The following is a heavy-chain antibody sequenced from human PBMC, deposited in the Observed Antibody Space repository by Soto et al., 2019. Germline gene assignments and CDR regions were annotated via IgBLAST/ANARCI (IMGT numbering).Heavy chain of an antibody. CDR1: GGSISSGGYS. CDR3: ARGGSIVQFDY. V-gene: IGHV4-30-2*01. CDR2: IYHSGST. Sequence: QLQLQESGSGLVKPSQTLSLTCAVSGGSISSGGYSWNWIRQPPGKGLEWIGYIYHSGSTYYNPSLKCRVTISVDRSKNQFSLKLSSVTAADTAVYYCARGGSIVQFDYWGQGTLVTVSS. J-gene: IGHJ4*02. D-gene: IGHD2-8*01.